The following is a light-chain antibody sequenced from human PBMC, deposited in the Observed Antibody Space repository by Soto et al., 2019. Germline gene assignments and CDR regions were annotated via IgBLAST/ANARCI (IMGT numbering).Light chain of an antibody. CDR2: DAS. V-gene: IGKV1-33*01. CDR1: HDITSY. CDR3: QHCDYLPI. J-gene: IGKJ3*01. Sequence: DIQMTQSPSSLSASVGDRLTITCQASHDITSYLNWYQHKPGKAPKLLIYDASILEAGVPPRFSGSGSGTDLTLTISGLQPEDVATYYCQHCDYLPIFGPGTTVDFK.